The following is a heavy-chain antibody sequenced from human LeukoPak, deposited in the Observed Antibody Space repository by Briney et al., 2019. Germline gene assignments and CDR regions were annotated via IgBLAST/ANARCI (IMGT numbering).Heavy chain of an antibody. J-gene: IGHJ4*02. V-gene: IGHV5-51*01. CDR3: ATSGATYSSAWYAAY. CDR2: IYPGDSDT. CDR1: GYSFTIYW. D-gene: IGHD6-19*01. Sequence: GESLKISCKGSGYSFTIYWIVWVRQMPGKGLEWMGIIYPGDSDTRYSPSFQGQVTISADKSITTAYLQWSSLKASDTAMYYCATSGATYSSAWYAAYWGQGTLVTVSS.